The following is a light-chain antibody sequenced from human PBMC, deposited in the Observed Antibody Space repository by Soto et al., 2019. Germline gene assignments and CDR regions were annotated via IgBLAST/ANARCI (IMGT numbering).Light chain of an antibody. CDR2: GAS. J-gene: IGKJ4*01. Sequence: EIVLTQSPGTLSLASGERATLSCRASQSVSSNLVAWYQQKPGQAPMLLISGASRRAPGIPDRFSGSGSGTDFTLSISRLEPEDYAVYHCHQYASSPISFGGGTKVEAK. CDR3: HQYASSPIS. CDR1: QSVSSNL. V-gene: IGKV3-20*01.